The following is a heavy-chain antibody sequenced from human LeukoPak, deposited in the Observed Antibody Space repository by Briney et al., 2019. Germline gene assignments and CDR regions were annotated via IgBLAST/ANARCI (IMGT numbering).Heavy chain of an antibody. CDR2: IWYDGSNK. J-gene: IGHJ4*02. CDR3: AKDTSKWELLLGFDY. D-gene: IGHD1-26*01. Sequence: GGSLRLSCAASGFTFSSYGMHWVRQAPGKGLERVAVIWYDGSNKYYADSVKGRFTISRDNSKNTLYLQMNSLRAEDTAVYYCAKDTSKWELLLGFDYWGQGTLVTVSS. CDR1: GFTFSSYG. V-gene: IGHV3-33*06.